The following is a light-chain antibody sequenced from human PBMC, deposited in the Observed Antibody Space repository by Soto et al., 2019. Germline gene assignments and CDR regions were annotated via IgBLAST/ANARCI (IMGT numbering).Light chain of an antibody. CDR3: LLYYGGAPV. Sequence: QAVVPQEPSLPVSTGGTLTPPCASSTAAVTSGNYPNWCQQKPGQAPRALIYSTSHTLSWTPARFSGSLLGGKAALTLSGVQTEDAAEYYCLLYYGGAPVFGTGTKVTVL. V-gene: IGLV7-43*01. CDR1: TAAVTSGNY. J-gene: IGLJ1*01. CDR2: STS.